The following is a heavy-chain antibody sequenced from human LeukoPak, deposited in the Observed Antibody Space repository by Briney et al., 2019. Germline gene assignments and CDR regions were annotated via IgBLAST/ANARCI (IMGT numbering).Heavy chain of an antibody. CDR1: GFTFTTYT. J-gene: IGHJ4*02. V-gene: IGHV3-23*01. CDR3: AKDRAGTPWAD. D-gene: IGHD1-1*01. CDR2: NSGSGTDA. Sequence: GGSLRLSCAASGFTFTTYTMTWVRQAPGKGLECVSTNSGSGTDAYYADSVKGRFTISRDNSRNTLFLQMNSLRAEDTAVYYCAKDRAGTPWADWGQGTLVTVSS.